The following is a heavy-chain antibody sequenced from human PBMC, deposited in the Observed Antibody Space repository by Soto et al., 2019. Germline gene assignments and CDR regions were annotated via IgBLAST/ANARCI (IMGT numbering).Heavy chain of an antibody. CDR2: IIPIFGTA. D-gene: IGHD3-3*01. Sequence: GASVKVSCKASGGTFSIYAISWVRQAPGQGLEWMGGIIPIFGTANYAQKFQGRVTITADESTSTAYMELSSLRSEDTAVYYCASDNDFWSGYYPDYYYGMDVWGQGTTVTVS. V-gene: IGHV1-69*13. J-gene: IGHJ6*02. CDR3: ASDNDFWSGYYPDYYYGMDV. CDR1: GGTFSIYA.